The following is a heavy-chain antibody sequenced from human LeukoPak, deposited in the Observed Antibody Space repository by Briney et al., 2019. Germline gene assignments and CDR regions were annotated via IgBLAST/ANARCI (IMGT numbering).Heavy chain of an antibody. CDR2: IIPIFGTA. D-gene: IGHD3-10*01. CDR3: ARDGRVLWFGDGQVGNWFDP. J-gene: IGHJ5*02. V-gene: IGHV1-69*13. Sequence: RASVKVSCKASGGTFSSYAISWVRQAPGQGLEWMGGIIPIFGTANYAQKFQGRVTITADESTSTAYMELSSLRSEDTAVYYCARDGRVLWFGDGQVGNWFDPWGQGTLVTVSS. CDR1: GGTFSSYA.